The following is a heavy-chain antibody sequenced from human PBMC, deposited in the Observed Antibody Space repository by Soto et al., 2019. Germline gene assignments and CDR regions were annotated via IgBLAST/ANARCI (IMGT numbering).Heavy chain of an antibody. Sequence: EVQLVESGGGLVKPGGSLRLSCAASGFTFSSYSMNWVRQAPGKGLEWVSSISSSSSYIYYADSVKGRFTISRDNAKNSLYLQMNSLSAEDTAVYYCARDRSMVGSGRDDAFDIWGQGTMVTVSS. V-gene: IGHV3-21*01. CDR3: ARDRSMVGSGRDDAFDI. CDR2: ISSSSSYI. D-gene: IGHD3-10*01. J-gene: IGHJ3*02. CDR1: GFTFSSYS.